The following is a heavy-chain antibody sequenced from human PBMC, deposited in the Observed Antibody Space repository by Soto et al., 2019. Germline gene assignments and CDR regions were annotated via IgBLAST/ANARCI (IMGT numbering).Heavy chain of an antibody. D-gene: IGHD3-22*01. J-gene: IGHJ4*02. CDR3: AKIRYYYDSSGPY. CDR2: ISGSGGST. CDR1: GFTFSSYA. Sequence: PGGSLRLSCAASGFTFSSYAMSWVRQAPGKGLEWDSAISGSGGSTYYADSVKGRFTISRDNSKNTLYLQMNSLRAEDTAVYYCAKIRYYYDSSGPYWGQGTLVTVSS. V-gene: IGHV3-23*01.